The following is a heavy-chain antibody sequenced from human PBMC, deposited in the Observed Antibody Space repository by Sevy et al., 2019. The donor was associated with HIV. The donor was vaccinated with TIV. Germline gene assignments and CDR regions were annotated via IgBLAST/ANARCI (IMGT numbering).Heavy chain of an antibody. CDR3: ARHAKYYDILTGYSIHPNNWFDP. CDR1: GGSISSSSYY. D-gene: IGHD3-9*01. J-gene: IGHJ5*02. CDR2: IYYSGST. V-gene: IGHV4-39*01. Sequence: SETLSLTCTVSGGSISSSSYYWGWIRQPPGKGLEWIGSIYYSGSTSYNPSLKSRVTISVDTSKNQFSLKLSSVTAADTAVYYCARHAKYYDILTGYSIHPNNWFDPWGQGTLVTVSS.